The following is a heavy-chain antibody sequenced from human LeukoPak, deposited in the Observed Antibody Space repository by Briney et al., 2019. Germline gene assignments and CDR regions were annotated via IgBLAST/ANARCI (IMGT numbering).Heavy chain of an antibody. V-gene: IGHV3-23*01. CDR2: ISGSGGST. CDR1: GFTFSSYA. D-gene: IGHD6-13*01. Sequence: PGGSLRLSCAASGFTFSSYAMSWVRQAPGKGLEWVSAISGSGGSTYYADSVKGRFTISGDNSKNTLYLQMNSLRAEDTAVYYCAKPDSSSWYPEYFQHWGQGTLVTVSS. CDR3: AKPDSSSWYPEYFQH. J-gene: IGHJ1*01.